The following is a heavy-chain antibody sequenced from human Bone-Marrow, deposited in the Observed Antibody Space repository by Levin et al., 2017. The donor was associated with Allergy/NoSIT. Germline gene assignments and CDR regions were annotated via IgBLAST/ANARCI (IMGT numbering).Heavy chain of an antibody. J-gene: IGHJ3*02. CDR3: AREGHTSGRCGCFDN. CDR1: GIAFSNSI. CDR2: LSFDGYSR. D-gene: IGHD6-19*01. Sequence: PGESLKISCVASGIAFSNSIMHWVRQAPGKGLEWVSALSFDGYSRYYADSVKGRFTISRDDSRNTVSLQMDSLRSEDTAVYYCAREGHTSGRCGCFDNWGQGTMVTVSP. V-gene: IGHV3-30-3*01.